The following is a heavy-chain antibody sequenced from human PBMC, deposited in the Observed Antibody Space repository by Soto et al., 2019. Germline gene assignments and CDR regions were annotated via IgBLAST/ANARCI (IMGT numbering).Heavy chain of an antibody. D-gene: IGHD3-9*01. V-gene: IGHV3-33*01. CDR1: GFTFSSYG. CDR3: ERYFNYLTLFDY. CDR2: IWYDGSKK. Sequence: QVQLVESGGGVVQPGRSLRLSCAASGFTFSSYGMHWVRQAPGKGLEWVAVIWYDGSKKYYADSVKGRFTISRDNSKNTLYLQMNSLRAEDTAVYYCERYFNYLTLFDYWGQGTLVTVAS. J-gene: IGHJ4*02.